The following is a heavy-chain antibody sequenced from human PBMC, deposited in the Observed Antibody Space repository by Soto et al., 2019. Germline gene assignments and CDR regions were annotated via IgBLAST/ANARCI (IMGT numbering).Heavy chain of an antibody. Sequence: QVQLVQSGAEVKKPGSSVKVSCKASGGTFSSYTINWVRQAPGQGLEWMGRIIPILGIANYAQKFQGRGPSIADKSTSPAYMELSTLRSEDPAVYYGARDDSGYDSLDYWGQGTLVSVSS. CDR2: IIPILGIA. V-gene: IGHV1-69*08. J-gene: IGHJ4*02. CDR3: ARDDSGYDSLDY. CDR1: GGTFSSYT. D-gene: IGHD5-12*01.